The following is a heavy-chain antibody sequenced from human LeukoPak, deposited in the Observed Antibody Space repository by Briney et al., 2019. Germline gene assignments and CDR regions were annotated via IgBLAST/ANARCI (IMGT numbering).Heavy chain of an antibody. CDR2: ISTYNGNT. V-gene: IGHV1-18*01. CDR3: ARDRHSSGWYEYPSDQHYFDY. J-gene: IGHJ4*02. CDR1: GYTFTNYG. D-gene: IGHD6-19*01. Sequence: ASVRVSCKASGYTFTNYGVTWVRQAPGQGLEWMGWISTYNGNTNYAQNLQGRVTMTTDTSTSTAYMELRSLRSDDTAVYYCARDRHSSGWYEYPSDQHYFDYWGQGTLVTVSS.